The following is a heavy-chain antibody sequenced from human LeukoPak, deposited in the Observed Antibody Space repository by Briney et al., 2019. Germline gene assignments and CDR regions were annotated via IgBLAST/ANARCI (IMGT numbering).Heavy chain of an antibody. CDR1: GGTFSSYA. CDR2: IIPIFGTA. V-gene: IGHV1-69*13. J-gene: IGHJ5*02. CDR3: ARVPPIGGSGSYPNWFDP. D-gene: IGHD3-10*01. Sequence: AASVKVSCKASGGTFSSYAISWVRQAPGQGLEWMGGIIPIFGTANYAQKFQGRVTITADESTSTAYMELRSLRSDDTAVYYCARVPPIGGSGSYPNWFDPWGQGTLVTVSS.